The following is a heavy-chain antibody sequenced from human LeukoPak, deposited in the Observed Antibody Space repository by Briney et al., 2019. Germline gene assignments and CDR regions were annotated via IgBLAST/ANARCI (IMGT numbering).Heavy chain of an antibody. J-gene: IGHJ4*02. CDR2: ISNNGGYT. D-gene: IGHD3-22*01. CDR3: AKGSYYDSSGSFYFDY. CDR1: GFTFSSSA. V-gene: IGHV3-23*01. Sequence: GGSLRLSCAASGFTFSSSAMSWVRQAPGKGLEWVSAISNNGGYTYYADSVQGRFTVSRDNSKSTLCLQMNSLRAEDTAVYYCAKGSYYDSSGSFYFDYWGQGTLVTVSS.